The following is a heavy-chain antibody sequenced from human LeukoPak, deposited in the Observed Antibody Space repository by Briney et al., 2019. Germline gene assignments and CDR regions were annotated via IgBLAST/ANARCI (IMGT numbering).Heavy chain of an antibody. J-gene: IGHJ4*02. CDR1: GYTLTELS. D-gene: IGHD3-10*01. CDR2: FDPEDGET. CDR3: ATCNPYYYGSRDLKELDY. Sequence: ASVKVSCKVSGYTLTELSMHWVRQAPGKGLEWMGGFDPEDGETIYAQKFQGRVTMTEDTSTDTAYMELSSLRSEDTAVYYCATCNPYYYGSRDLKELDYWGQGTLVTVSS. V-gene: IGHV1-24*01.